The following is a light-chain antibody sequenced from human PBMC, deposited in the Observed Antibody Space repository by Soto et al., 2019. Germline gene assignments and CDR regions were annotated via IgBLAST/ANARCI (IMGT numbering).Light chain of an antibody. CDR3: CSYAGSSTFAYV. CDR1: SSDVVSYNL. CDR2: EVS. J-gene: IGLJ1*01. V-gene: IGLV2-23*02. Sequence: QSALTQPVSVSGSPGQSITISCTGTSSDVVSYNLVSWYQQHPGKAPKLMIYEVSKRPSGVSNRFSGSKSGNTASLTISGLQAEDEADYYCCSYAGSSTFAYVFGTGTKLTVL.